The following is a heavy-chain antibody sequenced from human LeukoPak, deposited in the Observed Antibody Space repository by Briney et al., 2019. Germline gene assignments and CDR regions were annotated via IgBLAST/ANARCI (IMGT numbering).Heavy chain of an antibody. CDR1: GFTFSSYS. J-gene: IGHJ5*02. Sequence: GGSLRLSCAASGFTFSSYSMNWVRQAPGKGLEWDSSISSSSSYIYYADSVKGRFTISRDNAKNSLYLQMNSLRAEDTAVYYCARDSLPYYDSSGYYRSWFDPWGQGTLVTVSS. V-gene: IGHV3-21*01. CDR2: ISSSSSYI. D-gene: IGHD3-22*01. CDR3: ARDSLPYYDSSGYYRSWFDP.